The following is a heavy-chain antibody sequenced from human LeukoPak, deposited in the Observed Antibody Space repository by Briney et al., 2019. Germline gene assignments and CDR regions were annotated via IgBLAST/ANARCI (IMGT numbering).Heavy chain of an antibody. CDR2: MSSSSTYI. CDR3: AGDYEGNLAFDI. Sequence: GGSLRLSCAAAGFIFSNCSMNWVRQAPGKGREWVSSMSSSSTYIYYADSLEGRLTTSSDNVRNTLYLQMNRLRAEDTAVYYCAGDYEGNLAFDIWGQGTMVTVSS. D-gene: IGHD4-23*01. CDR1: GFIFSNCS. J-gene: IGHJ3*02. V-gene: IGHV3-21*01.